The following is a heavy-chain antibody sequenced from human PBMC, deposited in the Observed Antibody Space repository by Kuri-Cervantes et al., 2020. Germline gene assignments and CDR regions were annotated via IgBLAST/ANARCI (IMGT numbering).Heavy chain of an antibody. CDR3: ARDGRGSDSRFHWFDP. CDR1: GFTFRGYS. V-gene: IGHV3-7*01. CDR2: IKQDGSET. Sequence: GGSLRLSCAASGFTFRGYSMNWVRQAPGKGLEWVATIKQDGSETYYLDSLRGRFTISRDNAKNSLFLQMNSLRAEDTAVYYCARDGRGSDSRFHWFDPWGQGTMVTVSS. D-gene: IGHD1-26*01. J-gene: IGHJ5*02.